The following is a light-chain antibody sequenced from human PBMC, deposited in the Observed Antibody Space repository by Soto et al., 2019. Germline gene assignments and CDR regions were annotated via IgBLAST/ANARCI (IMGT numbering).Light chain of an antibody. CDR1: QSVSYSSNNKNY. CDR2: WAS. J-gene: IGKJ1*01. V-gene: IGKV4-1*01. CDR3: QQYYDSLWT. Sequence: DIVMTQSPDSLAVSLGERATINCKSSQSVSYSSNNKNYLAWYQQKPGQPPKLLISWASTRESGVPDRFSGSGSETDFTLTISTLQAEDVAVYYCQQYYDSLWTFGQGTKVEIK.